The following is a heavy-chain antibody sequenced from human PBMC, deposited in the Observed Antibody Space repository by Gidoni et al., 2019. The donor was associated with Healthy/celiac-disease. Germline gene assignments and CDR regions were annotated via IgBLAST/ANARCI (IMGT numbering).Heavy chain of an antibody. CDR3: ARGLVSYSSGWYLDY. Sequence: EVQLVESGGGLVQPGGSLRLSCAASGFTVSSNYMSWVRQAPGKGLEWVSVIYSVGSTYYADSVKGRFTISRHNSKNTLYLQMNSLRAEDTAVYYCARGLVSYSSGWYLDYWGQGTLVTVSS. D-gene: IGHD6-19*01. CDR1: GFTVSSNY. CDR2: IYSVGST. J-gene: IGHJ4*02. V-gene: IGHV3-53*04.